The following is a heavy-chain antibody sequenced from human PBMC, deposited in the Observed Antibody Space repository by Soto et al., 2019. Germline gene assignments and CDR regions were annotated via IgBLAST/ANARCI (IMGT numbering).Heavy chain of an antibody. CDR1: GVSISNGDFY. Sequence: SETLSLTCTVSGVSISNGDFYWSWIGQPPGKGLEWLGFIFYTGSAYYNPSLKTRATISVDTSKNQFSLNLSSVTAADTAVYYCARERRPIYDFDVWGHATQVTVSS. J-gene: IGHJ4*01. D-gene: IGHD3-3*01. CDR2: IFYTGSA. CDR3: ARERRPIYDFDV. V-gene: IGHV4-30-4*01.